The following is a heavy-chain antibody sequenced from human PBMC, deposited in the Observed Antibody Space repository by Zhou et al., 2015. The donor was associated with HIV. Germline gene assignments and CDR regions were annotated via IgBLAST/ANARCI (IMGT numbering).Heavy chain of an antibody. CDR3: AKDLGRDGYNFPGYHYYAMDV. J-gene: IGHJ6*02. CDR2: LGGSGTST. Sequence: EVQLVESGGGLVQPGRSLRLSCAASGFTFDDYAMHWVRQAPGKGLEWVSSVLGGSGTSTRYADSVKGRFTISRDKSKNTVYLQMNSLRAEDTATYYCAKDLGRDGYNFPGYHYYAMDVWGQGTTVTVSS. D-gene: IGHD5-24*01. CDR1: GFTFDDYA. V-gene: IGHV3-9*01.